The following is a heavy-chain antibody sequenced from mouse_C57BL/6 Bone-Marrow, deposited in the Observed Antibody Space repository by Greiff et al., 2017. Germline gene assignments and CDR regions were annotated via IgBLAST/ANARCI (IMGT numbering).Heavy chain of an antibody. J-gene: IGHJ2*01. V-gene: IGHV6-6*01. CDR3: TGLTGYFDY. CDR2: IRNKANNHAT. CDR1: GFTFRDAW. Sequence: EVQVVESGGGLVQPGGSMKLSCAASGFTFRDAWMDWFRQSPEKGLEWVAEIRNKANNHATYYAESVKGRFTISRDDSKSSVYLQMNSVRAEDTGIYYCTGLTGYFDYWGQGTTLTVSS. D-gene: IGHD4-1*01.